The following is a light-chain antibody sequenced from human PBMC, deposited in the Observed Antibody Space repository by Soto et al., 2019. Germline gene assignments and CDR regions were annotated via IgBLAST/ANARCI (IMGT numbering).Light chain of an antibody. V-gene: IGKV3-15*01. Sequence: EIVMTQSPATLSVSPGEAATLSCRASRSVSHNLAWYQQKPGQAPRLLIYDASARATGIPARFTGSGSGTEFTLTISSLQSEDFALYYCQQYNNWPPFTFGPGTKVDIK. CDR3: QQYNNWPPFT. J-gene: IGKJ3*01. CDR2: DAS. CDR1: RSVSHN.